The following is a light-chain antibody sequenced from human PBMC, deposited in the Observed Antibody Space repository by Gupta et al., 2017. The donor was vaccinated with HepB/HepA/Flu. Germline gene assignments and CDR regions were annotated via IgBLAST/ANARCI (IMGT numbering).Light chain of an antibody. V-gene: IGLV1-44*01. CDR2: SNN. CDR3: AAWDDSLNGVV. Sequence: QSVLTQPPSTSGTPGQRVDISCSGSSSNIGSDTVSWYLQLPGTAPKLLIYSNNQRPSGVPDRLSGSKSGTSASLAISGLQSEDEADYYCAAWDDSLNGVVFGGGTKLTV. J-gene: IGLJ2*01. CDR1: SSNIGSDT.